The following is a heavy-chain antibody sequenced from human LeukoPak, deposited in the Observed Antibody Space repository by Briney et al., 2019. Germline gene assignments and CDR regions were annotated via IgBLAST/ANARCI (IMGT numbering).Heavy chain of an antibody. CDR2: ISYSGSI. Sequence: PSETLSLTCTVSGDSINHYYWSWIRQPPGKGLEWIGSISYSGSIHYNPSLKSRVTISVDTSKNHFSLRLSSVTGADTAVYYCATLEIGDYYFDYWGQGTLVTVSS. D-gene: IGHD3-16*01. J-gene: IGHJ4*02. CDR3: ATLEIGDYYFDY. CDR1: GDSINHYY. V-gene: IGHV4-59*05.